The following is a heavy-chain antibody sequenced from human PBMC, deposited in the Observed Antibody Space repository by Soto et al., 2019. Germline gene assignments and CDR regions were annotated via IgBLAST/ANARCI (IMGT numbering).Heavy chain of an antibody. V-gene: IGHV4-59*01. CDR2: IYYSGST. CDR1: GGSISSYY. D-gene: IGHD3-3*01. CDR3: ARERGYGFFGAVTSTWFDP. Sequence: SETLSLTCTVSGGSISSYYWSWIRQPPGKGLEWIGYIYYSGSTNYNPSLKSRVTISVDTSKNQFSLKLSSVTAADTAVYYCARERGYGFFGAVTSTWFDPWGQGTLVTVS. J-gene: IGHJ5*02.